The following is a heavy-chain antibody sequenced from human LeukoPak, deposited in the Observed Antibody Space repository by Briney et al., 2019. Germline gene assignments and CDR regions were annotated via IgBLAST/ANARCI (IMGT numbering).Heavy chain of an antibody. V-gene: IGHV4-34*01. CDR2: INHSGST. CDR3: ARSVDRNFDY. Sequence: SETLSLTCAVYGGSFSGYYWSWIRQPPGKGLEWIGEINHSGSTNYNPSLKSRVTISVDTSKNQFSLKLSSVTAADTAVYYCARSVDRNFDYWGQGTLVTVSS. CDR1: GGSFSGYY. J-gene: IGHJ4*02.